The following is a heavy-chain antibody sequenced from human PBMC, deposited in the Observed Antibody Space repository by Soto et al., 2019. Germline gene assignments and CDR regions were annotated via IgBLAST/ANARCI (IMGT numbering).Heavy chain of an antibody. CDR1: GFTFSSYW. V-gene: IGHV3-74*01. D-gene: IGHD3-22*01. CDR3: AREVRNYYDSSGYSTEYFQH. Sequence: PGGSLRLSCAASGFTFSSYWMHWVRQAPGKGLVWVSRINSDGSSTSYADSVKGRFTISRDNAKNTLYLQMNSLRAEDTAVYYCAREVRNYYDSSGYSTEYFQHWGQGTLVTVSS. J-gene: IGHJ1*01. CDR2: INSDGSST.